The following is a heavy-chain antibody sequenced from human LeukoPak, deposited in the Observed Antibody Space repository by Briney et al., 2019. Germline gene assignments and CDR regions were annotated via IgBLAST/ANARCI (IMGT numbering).Heavy chain of an antibody. Sequence: ASVKVSCKASGYTFIDYYMHWVRQAPGQGLEWIGWISPNSGGTKYVQKFQGRVTVTRDTSITTVYMELSGLSFDDTAVYYCARGGGRYSVDYWGQGTLVIVSS. V-gene: IGHV1-2*02. CDR3: ARGGGRYSVDY. CDR1: GYTFIDYY. CDR2: ISPNSGGT. D-gene: IGHD1-26*01. J-gene: IGHJ4*02.